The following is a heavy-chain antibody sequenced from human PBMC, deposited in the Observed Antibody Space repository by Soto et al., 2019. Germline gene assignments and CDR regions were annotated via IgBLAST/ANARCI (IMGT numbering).Heavy chain of an antibody. CDR1: GFTFSSYW. V-gene: IGHV3-7*01. CDR3: ARTPREDYDFWSGYYTYYYYYMDV. J-gene: IGHJ6*03. Sequence: GGSLRLSCAASGFTFSSYWMSWVRQAPGKGLEWVANIKQDGSEKYYVDSVKGRFTISRDNAKNSLYLQMNSLRAEDTAVYYCARTPREDYDFWSGYYTYYYYYMDVWGKGTTVTVSS. CDR2: IKQDGSEK. D-gene: IGHD3-3*01.